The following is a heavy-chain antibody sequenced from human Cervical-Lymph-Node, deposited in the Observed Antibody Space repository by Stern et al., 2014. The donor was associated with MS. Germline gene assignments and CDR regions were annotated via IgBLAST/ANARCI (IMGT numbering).Heavy chain of an antibody. D-gene: IGHD3-10*01. V-gene: IGHV1-8*01. Sequence: QVQLVHSGAEVKKPGASVKVSCKASGYTFTSYDINWVRQATGQGLEWMGWMNPNSGNTGYAQKFQGRVTMTRNTSIITAYMELSSLRSEDTAVYYCARDCKLRRFGSRGWFDPWGQGTLVTVSS. CDR3: ARDCKLRRFGSRGWFDP. CDR2: MNPNSGNT. CDR1: GYTFTSYD. J-gene: IGHJ5*02.